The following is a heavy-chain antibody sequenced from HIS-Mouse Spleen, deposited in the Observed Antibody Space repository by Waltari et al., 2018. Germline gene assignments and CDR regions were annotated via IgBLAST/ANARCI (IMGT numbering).Heavy chain of an antibody. Sequence: QLQLQESGPGLVKPSETLSLPCTVSGGSISSSSYSWGWIRQPPGKGLEWVGGIYYRGRTYYNPSLKSRVTISVDTSKTQFALKLGSVTAADTAVYYCAREIPYSSSWYDWYFDLWGRGTLVTVSS. D-gene: IGHD6-13*01. CDR1: GGSISSSSYS. CDR2: IYYRGRT. J-gene: IGHJ2*01. CDR3: AREIPYSSSWYDWYFDL. V-gene: IGHV4-39*07.